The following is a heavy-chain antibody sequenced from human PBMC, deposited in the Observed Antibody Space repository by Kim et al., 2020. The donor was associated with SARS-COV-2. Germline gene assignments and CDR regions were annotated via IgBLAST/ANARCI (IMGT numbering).Heavy chain of an antibody. CDR3: ARNAGGKQWLVLGVRGFDS. CDR2: IYHSGSA. V-gene: IGHV4-39*01. Sequence: SETLSLTCTVSGGSITSYSYYWGWIRQPPGKGLEWIGSIYHSGSAYSNPSLNSRVTISVDTSKNQFSLKLTSVTAADTAVYYCARNAGGKQWLVLGVRGFDSWGQGTLVTVSS. J-gene: IGHJ5*01. D-gene: IGHD6-19*01. CDR1: GGSITSYSYY.